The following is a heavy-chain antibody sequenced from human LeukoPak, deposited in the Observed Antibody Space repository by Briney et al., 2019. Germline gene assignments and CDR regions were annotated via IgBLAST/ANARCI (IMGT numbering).Heavy chain of an antibody. CDR3: ARDCSSTSCYDFDY. J-gene: IGHJ4*02. D-gene: IGHD2-2*01. CDR2: IYYSGST. Sequence: SETLSLTCTVSGGSISSSSYYWGWIRQAPGKGLEWIGSIYYSGSTYYNPSLKSRVTISVDTSKNQFSLKLSSVTAADTAVYYCARDCSSTSCYDFDYWGQGTLVTVSS. CDR1: GGSISSSSYY. V-gene: IGHV4-39*07.